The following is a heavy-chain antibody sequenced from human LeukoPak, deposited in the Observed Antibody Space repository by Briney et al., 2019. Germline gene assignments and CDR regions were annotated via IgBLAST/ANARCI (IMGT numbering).Heavy chain of an antibody. D-gene: IGHD4-11*01. CDR2: INSRSDKI. CDR3: AREDYSNGY. V-gene: IGHV3-21*01. CDR1: GFIFSSYT. Sequence: PGGSLRLSCAASGFIFSSYTMNWVRQAPGKGLEWVSSINSRSDKIFYADSVKGRFTISRDNAKNSLYLQMNSLRAEDTAVYYCAREDYSNGYWGQGTLVTVSS. J-gene: IGHJ4*02.